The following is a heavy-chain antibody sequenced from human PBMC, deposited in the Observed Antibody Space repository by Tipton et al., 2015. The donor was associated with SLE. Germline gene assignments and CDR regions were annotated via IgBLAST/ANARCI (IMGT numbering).Heavy chain of an antibody. Sequence: QLVQSGAEVKKPGASVKVSCKASGYTLSSYGISWVRQAPGQGLEWMGWISTFNGKTNYSQNFQGRVTMTTDTSTSTAYMELRSLRSDDTAVYYCAREHFYESSGYYLGFYYFDYWGQGTLVTVSS. CDR2: ISTFNGKT. J-gene: IGHJ4*02. CDR3: AREHFYESSGYYLGFYYFDY. V-gene: IGHV1-18*01. CDR1: GYTLSSYG. D-gene: IGHD3-22*01.